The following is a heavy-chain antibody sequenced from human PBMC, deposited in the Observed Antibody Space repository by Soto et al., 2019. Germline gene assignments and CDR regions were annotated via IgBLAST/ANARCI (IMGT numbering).Heavy chain of an antibody. CDR1: GGRFSIYA. CDR3: ASLGLGEYRSNQVGMEV. Sequence: SVNVAFKASGGRFSIYAIIWVREAPVQWREWMGGIIPIFGTANYAQKFQGRVTITADEYTSTAYMEMSSLRSEDTAVYYCASLGLGEYRSNQVGMEVWGNATTVTVSS. V-gene: IGHV1-69*13. J-gene: IGHJ6*04. CDR2: IIPIFGTA. D-gene: IGHD6-13*01.